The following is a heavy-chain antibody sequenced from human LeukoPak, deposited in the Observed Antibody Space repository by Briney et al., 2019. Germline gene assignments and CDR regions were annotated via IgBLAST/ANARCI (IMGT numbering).Heavy chain of an antibody. J-gene: IGHJ4*02. CDR1: GFTFDDYA. CDR3: AKGGMATIPFDY. V-gene: IGHV3-9*01. CDR2: IGWNSGSI. D-gene: IGHD5-24*01. Sequence: GRSLRLSCAASGFTFDDYAMHWVRQAPGKGLEWVSGIGWNSGSIGYADSVKGRFTISRDNAKNSLYLQMNSLRAEDTALYYCAKGGMATIPFDYWGQGTLVTVSS.